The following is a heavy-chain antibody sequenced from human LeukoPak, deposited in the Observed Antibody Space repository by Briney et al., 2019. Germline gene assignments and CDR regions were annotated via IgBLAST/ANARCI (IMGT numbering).Heavy chain of an antibody. CDR2: IYYSGST. Sequence: PSETLSLTCTVSGGSISSSSYYWGWIRQPPGEGLEWIGSIYYSGSTYYNPSLKSRVTISVDTSKNQFSLKLHSVTAADTAVYYCARSDSSGPLIPLFDYWGQGTLVTVSS. V-gene: IGHV4-39*01. CDR3: ARSDSSGPLIPLFDY. CDR1: GGSISSSSYY. J-gene: IGHJ4*02. D-gene: IGHD6-19*01.